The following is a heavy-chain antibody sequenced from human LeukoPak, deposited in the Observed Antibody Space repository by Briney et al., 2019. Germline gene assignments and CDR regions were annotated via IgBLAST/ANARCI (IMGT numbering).Heavy chain of an antibody. Sequence: SETLSLTCTVSGGSINNYYWSWIRQPAGKGLEWIGRIYTRGSTNYNPSLKSRVTMSVDTSKSQFSLKLSSVTAADTAVYYCARGRYCSADICSGGDAFDIWGQGTMVTVSS. D-gene: IGHD2-15*01. CDR1: GGSINNYY. J-gene: IGHJ3*02. V-gene: IGHV4-4*07. CDR2: IYTRGST. CDR3: ARGRYCSADICSGGDAFDI.